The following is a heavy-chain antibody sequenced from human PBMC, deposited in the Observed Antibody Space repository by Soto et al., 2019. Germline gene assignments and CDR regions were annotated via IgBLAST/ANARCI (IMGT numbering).Heavy chain of an antibody. CDR1: GGSISSSSYY. CDR3: ARLGAPLQWRAYYYYYGMDV. D-gene: IGHD6-19*01. Sequence: SETLSLTCTVSGGSISSSSYYWGWIRQPPGKGLEWIGSIYYSGSTYYNPSLKSRVTISVDTSKNQFSLKLSSVTAADTAVYYCARLGAPLQWRAYYYYYGMDVWGQGTTVTVSS. CDR2: IYYSGST. J-gene: IGHJ6*02. V-gene: IGHV4-39*01.